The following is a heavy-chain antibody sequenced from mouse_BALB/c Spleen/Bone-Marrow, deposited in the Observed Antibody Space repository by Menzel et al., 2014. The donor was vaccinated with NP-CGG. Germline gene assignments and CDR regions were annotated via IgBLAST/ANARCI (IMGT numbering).Heavy chain of an antibody. CDR1: GYTFSSYW. V-gene: IGHV1-9*01. CDR2: ILPGSGST. D-gene: IGHD2-3*01. J-gene: IGHJ2*01. Sequence: VQVVESGAELMEPGASVKISCKATGYTFSSYWIEWVKQRPGHGLEWIGEILPGSGSTNYNERFKGKATFTADTSSNTAYMQLSSLTSEDSAVYYCARRGYDGYHWGQGTTLTVSS. CDR3: ARRGYDGYH.